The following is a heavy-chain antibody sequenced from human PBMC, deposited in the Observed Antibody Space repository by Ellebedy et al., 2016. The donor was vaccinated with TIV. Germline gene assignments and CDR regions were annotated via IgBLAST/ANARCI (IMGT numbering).Heavy chain of an antibody. D-gene: IGHD3-10*01. CDR1: TFSSNW. CDR2: IYYSGST. J-gene: IGHJ5*02. V-gene: IGHV4-39*01. CDR3: ASHMVRESTWFDP. Sequence: TFSSNWMSWVRQPPGKGLEWIGSIYYSGSTYYNPSLKSRVTISVDTSKNQFSLKLSSVTAADTAVYYCASHMVRESTWFDPWGQGTLVTVSS.